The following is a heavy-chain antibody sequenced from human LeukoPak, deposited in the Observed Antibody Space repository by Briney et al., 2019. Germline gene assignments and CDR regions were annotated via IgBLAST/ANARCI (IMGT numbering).Heavy chain of an antibody. V-gene: IGHV3-23*01. CDR3: AKDTGSTVAFDL. D-gene: IGHD2-2*01. CDR1: GFTFGDFA. J-gene: IGHJ3*01. Sequence: GGSLRLSCTGSGFTFGDFAMSWVRQAPGKGLEWVSDQSDTGYYRNYADSAKGRFTISRDNSKNSLWLQMNSLRVEDTAVYYCAKDTGSTVAFDLWGQGTMVTVSS. CDR2: QSDTGYYR.